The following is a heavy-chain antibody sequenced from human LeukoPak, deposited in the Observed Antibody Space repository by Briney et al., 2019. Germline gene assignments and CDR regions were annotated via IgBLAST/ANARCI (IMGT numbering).Heavy chain of an antibody. J-gene: IGHJ4*02. D-gene: IGHD3-10*01. Sequence: NPSETLSLTCTVSGGPISSYYWSWIRQPPGKGLEWIGYIYYSGSTNYNPSLKSRVTISVDTSKNQFSLKLSSVTAADTAVYYCARRYGHNWGQGTLVTVSS. CDR2: IYYSGST. V-gene: IGHV4-59*08. CDR3: ARRYGHN. CDR1: GGPISSYY.